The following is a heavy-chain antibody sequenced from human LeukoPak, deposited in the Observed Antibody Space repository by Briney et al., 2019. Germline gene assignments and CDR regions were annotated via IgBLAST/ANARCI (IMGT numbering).Heavy chain of an antibody. D-gene: IGHD2-8*01. J-gene: IGHJ4*02. CDR2: IYPGDSDT. Sequence: GESLQISCKGSGCTFSNYWIAWVRRLPGKSREWMGIIYPGDSDTRYSPAFQGQGTISADKSIRSAYLQWSSLKASDTAMYYCATSRYCTNGVCYTQHDYWGQGTLVTVSS. V-gene: IGHV5-51*01. CDR3: ATSRYCTNGVCYTQHDY. CDR1: GCTFSNYW.